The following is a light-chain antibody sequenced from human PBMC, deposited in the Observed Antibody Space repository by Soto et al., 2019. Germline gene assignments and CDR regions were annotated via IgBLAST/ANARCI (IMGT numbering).Light chain of an antibody. Sequence: DLQMTQSPSSLSASVGDRVTITCRASQSLSSYLNWYQQKPGKAPKLLIYGASSLQSGVPSRFSGRGSRTDFTLTISSLQPEDFATYSCQQSYSTPWTFGQGTKVEIK. CDR1: QSLSSY. J-gene: IGKJ1*01. CDR3: QQSYSTPWT. V-gene: IGKV1-39*01. CDR2: GAS.